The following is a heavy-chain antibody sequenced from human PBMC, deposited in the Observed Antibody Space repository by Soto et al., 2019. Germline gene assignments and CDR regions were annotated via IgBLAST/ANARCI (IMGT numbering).Heavy chain of an antibody. CDR1: GYSFTSSA. V-gene: IGHV1-3*01. CDR3: ASSSWAGTIFYYGMDV. D-gene: IGHD1-7*01. J-gene: IGHJ6*02. CDR2: INAGNGNT. Sequence: GASVKVSCKASGYSFTSSAMHWVRQAPGQRLEWMGWINAGNGNTRYSQESQGRVTITRDTSASTAYMELSSLRFEDTAVYFCASSSWAGTIFYYGMDVWGQGTTVTVSS.